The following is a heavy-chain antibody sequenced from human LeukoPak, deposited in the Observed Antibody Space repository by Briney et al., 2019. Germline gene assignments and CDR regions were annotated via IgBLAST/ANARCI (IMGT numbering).Heavy chain of an antibody. D-gene: IGHD3-22*01. J-gene: IGHJ4*02. V-gene: IGHV3-20*04. CDR3: AASITMMVVAHSYFDY. CDR1: GFTFDDYG. Sequence: GGSLRLSCAASGFTFDDYGMSWVRQAPGKGLEWVSGINWNGGSTGYADSVKGRFTISRDNAKNSLYLQMNSLRAEDTALYYCAASITMMVVAHSYFDYWGQGTLVTVSS. CDR2: INWNGGST.